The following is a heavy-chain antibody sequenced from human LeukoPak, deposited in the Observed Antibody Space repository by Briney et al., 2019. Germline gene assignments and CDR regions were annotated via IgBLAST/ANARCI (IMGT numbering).Heavy chain of an antibody. CDR1: GFTFSSYA. D-gene: IGHD2-21*02. CDR2: ISGSGGST. V-gene: IGHV3-23*01. Sequence: PGGSLRLSCAASGFTFSSYAMSWVRQAPGKGLEWVSAISGSGGSTYYADSVKGRFTISRDNSRNTLYLQMNSLRAEDTAVYYCAKDDPPYRGGDCYFGSFDYWGQGTLVTVSS. J-gene: IGHJ4*02. CDR3: AKDDPPYRGGDCYFGSFDY.